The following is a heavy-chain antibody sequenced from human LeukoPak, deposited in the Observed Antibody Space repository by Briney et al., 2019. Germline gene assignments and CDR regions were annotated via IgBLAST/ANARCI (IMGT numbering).Heavy chain of an antibody. CDR2: INHSGST. CDR1: GGSFSGYY. J-gene: IGHJ3*02. CDR3: AKSNGYGLVDI. V-gene: IGHV4-34*01. D-gene: IGHD3-10*01. Sequence: SETLSLTCAVYGGSFSGYYWSWIRQPPGKGLEWIGEINHSGSTNYNPSLKSRLTISLDTSRNQFSLKLNSVTAADTAVYYCAKSNGYGLVDIWGQGTMVTVSS.